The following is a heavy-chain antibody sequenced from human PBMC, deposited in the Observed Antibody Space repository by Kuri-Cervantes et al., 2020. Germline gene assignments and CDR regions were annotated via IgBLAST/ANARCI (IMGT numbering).Heavy chain of an antibody. D-gene: IGHD6-13*01. CDR3: AREVAAAAGAFDY. V-gene: IGHV1-69*05. Sequence: SVKVSCKASGGTFSSYAISWVRQAPGQGLEWMGGIIPIFGTANYAQKFQGRVTITTDESTSTAYMELSSLRSDDTAVYYCAREVAAAAGAFDYWGQGTLVTVSS. J-gene: IGHJ4*02. CDR1: GGTFSSYA. CDR2: IIPIFGTA.